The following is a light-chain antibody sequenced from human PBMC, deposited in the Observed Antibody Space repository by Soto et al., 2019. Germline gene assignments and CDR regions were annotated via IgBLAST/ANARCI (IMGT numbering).Light chain of an antibody. CDR2: GAS. CDR1: QSVSSSY. CDR3: QQYGSSWT. J-gene: IGKJ1*01. V-gene: IGKV3-20*01. Sequence: EIVLTQSPGTLSLSPGERTTLSCRASQSVSSSYLAWYQQKPGQAPRLLIYGASSRATGIPDRFSGSGSGTDFTLTISRLEPEEFALYYCQQYGSSWTFGQGTKVEIK.